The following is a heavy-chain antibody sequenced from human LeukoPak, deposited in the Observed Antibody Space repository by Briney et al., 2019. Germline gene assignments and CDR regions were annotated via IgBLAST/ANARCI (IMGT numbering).Heavy chain of an antibody. CDR1: GYTFTSYA. CDR3: ARRRERYNWNYLYRWFDP. Sequence: GASVKVSCKASGYTFTSYAMNWVRQAPGQGLEWMGWINTNTGNPTYAQGFTGRFVFSLDTSVSTAYLQISSLKAEDTAVYYCARRRERYNWNYLYRWFDPWGQGTLVTVSS. V-gene: IGHV7-4-1*02. D-gene: IGHD1-7*01. CDR2: INTNTGNP. J-gene: IGHJ5*02.